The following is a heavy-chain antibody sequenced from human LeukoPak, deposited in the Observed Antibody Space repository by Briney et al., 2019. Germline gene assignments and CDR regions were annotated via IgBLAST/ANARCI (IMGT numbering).Heavy chain of an antibody. CDR3: ARHGRSDITVAGTRAFDY. J-gene: IGHJ4*02. CDR1: GGSISSYY. CDR2: IYYSGST. D-gene: IGHD6-19*01. Sequence: SETLSLTCTVSGGSISSYYWSWIRQPPGKGLEWIGYIYYSGSTNYKPSLKSRVTISVDTSKNQFSLKLSSVTAADTAVYYCARHGRSDITVAGTRAFDYWGQGTLVTVSS. V-gene: IGHV4-59*08.